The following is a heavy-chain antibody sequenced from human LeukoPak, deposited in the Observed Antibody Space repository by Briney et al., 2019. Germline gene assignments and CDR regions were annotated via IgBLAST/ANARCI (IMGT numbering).Heavy chain of an antibody. CDR3: ARMSSGSNDY. D-gene: IGHD1-26*01. Sequence: PSETLSLTCTVSGDSISTTYWSWIRQPAGKGLGWIGRISTSGNSNYNPSLKSRVTMSVDTSNNQFSLNLRSVTAADTAVYYCARMSSGSNDYWGQGTLVTVSS. V-gene: IGHV4-4*07. CDR1: GDSISTTY. J-gene: IGHJ4*02. CDR2: ISTSGNS.